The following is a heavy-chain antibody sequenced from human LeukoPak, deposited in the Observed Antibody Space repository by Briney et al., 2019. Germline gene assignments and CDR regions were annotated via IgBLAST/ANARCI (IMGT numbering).Heavy chain of an antibody. D-gene: IGHD6-13*01. CDR2: MNPNSGNT. Sequence: ASVKVSCKASGYTFSSYDINWVRQATGQGLEWMGWMNPNSGNTGYAQKFQGRVTMTRNTSISTAYMELSSLRSEDTAMYYCARAQYLTAPAGTFANSWGQGTLVTVSS. J-gene: IGHJ4*02. V-gene: IGHV1-8*01. CDR1: GYTFSSYD. CDR3: ARAQYLTAPAGTFANS.